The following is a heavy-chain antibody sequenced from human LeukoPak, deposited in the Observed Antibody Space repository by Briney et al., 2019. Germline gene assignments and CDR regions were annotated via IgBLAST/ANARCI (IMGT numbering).Heavy chain of an antibody. Sequence: GASVPVSSRASCYTFTSYGMIGVRQAPGRGLEGMGWISAYNGNTNYAQKLQGRVTMTSDTSTSTAYMELRSLRSDDTAVYYCARADLLIAAAGDAFDIWGQGTMVTVSS. J-gene: IGHJ3*02. CDR1: CYTFTSYG. V-gene: IGHV1-18*01. D-gene: IGHD6-13*01. CDR3: ARADLLIAAAGDAFDI. CDR2: ISAYNGNT.